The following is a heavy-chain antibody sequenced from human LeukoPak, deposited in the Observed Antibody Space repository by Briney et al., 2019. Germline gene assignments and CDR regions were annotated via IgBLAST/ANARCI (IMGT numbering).Heavy chain of an antibody. D-gene: IGHD4-23*01. CDR2: INPNSGGT. J-gene: IGHJ4*02. CDR1: GYTFTGYY. CDR3: AAPLIGNSVADY. Sequence: ASVKVSCKASGYTFTGYYMHWVRQPPGQGLAWMGWINPNSGGTNYAQKFQGRVTMTRDTSISTAYMELSRMRSDDTAVYYCAAPLIGNSVADYWGQGTLVTVSS. V-gene: IGHV1-2*02.